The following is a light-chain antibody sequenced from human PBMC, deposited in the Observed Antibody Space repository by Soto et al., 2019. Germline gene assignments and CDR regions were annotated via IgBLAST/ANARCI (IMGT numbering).Light chain of an antibody. CDR2: DVT. CDR3: SSYTSSSTEV. Sequence: QSALTQPASVSGSPGQSITISCTGTSSDFGGYNYVSWYQQNPGKAPKLIIYDVTHRPSGVSNRFSGSKSANTASLTISGVQAEDEADYYCSSYTSSSTEVFGGGTKLTVL. V-gene: IGLV2-14*01. CDR1: SSDFGGYNY. J-gene: IGLJ2*01.